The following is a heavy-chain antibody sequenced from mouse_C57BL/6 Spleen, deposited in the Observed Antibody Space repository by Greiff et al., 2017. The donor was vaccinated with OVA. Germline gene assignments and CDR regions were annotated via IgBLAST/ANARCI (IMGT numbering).Heavy chain of an antibody. D-gene: IGHD2-2*01. Sequence: EVKLMESEGGLVQPGSSMKLSCTASGFTFSDYYMAWVRQVPEKGLEWVANINYDGSSTYYLDSLKSRFIISRDNAKNILYLQMSSLKSEDTATYYCARFYYGYGYAMDYWGQGTSVTVSS. CDR2: INYDGSST. CDR1: GFTFSDYY. J-gene: IGHJ4*01. CDR3: ARFYYGYGYAMDY. V-gene: IGHV5-16*01.